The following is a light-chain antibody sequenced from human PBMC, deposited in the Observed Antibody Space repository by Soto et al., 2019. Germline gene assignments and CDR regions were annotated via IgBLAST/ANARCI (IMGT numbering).Light chain of an antibody. CDR1: SSDVGGYNY. CDR3: SSYTSSSTPLV. Sequence: QSALTQPASVSGSPGQSITISCTGTSSDVGGYNYVSWYQQHPGKAPKLMIYDVTNRPSGVSNRFSGSKSGNTASLTTSGLQADDEADYYCSSYTSSSTPLVFGGGTKLTVL. J-gene: IGLJ3*02. V-gene: IGLV2-14*01. CDR2: DVT.